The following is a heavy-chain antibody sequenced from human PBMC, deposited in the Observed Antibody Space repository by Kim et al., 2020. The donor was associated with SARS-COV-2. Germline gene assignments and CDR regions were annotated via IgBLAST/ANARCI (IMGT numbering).Heavy chain of an antibody. Sequence: GGSLRLSCAASGFTFSDYYMNWIRQAPGKGLEWVSYISTSSSYTHYADSVKGRFTISRDNAKNSLYLQMNSLRADDTAVYYCARSDYSGSYSTFDYWGQGTQVTVSS. CDR3: ARSDYSGSYSTFDY. J-gene: IGHJ4*02. V-gene: IGHV3-11*06. CDR1: GFTFSDYY. CDR2: ISTSSSYT. D-gene: IGHD1-26*01.